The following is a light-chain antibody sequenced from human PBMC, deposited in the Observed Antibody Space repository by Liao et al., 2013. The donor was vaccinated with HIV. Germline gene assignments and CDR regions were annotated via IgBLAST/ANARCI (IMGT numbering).Light chain of an antibody. CDR1: NIGSKS. Sequence: SYELTQPPSVSVAPGKTARITCGGNNIGSKSVHWYQQKPGQAPVLVIYYDSDRPSGIPERFSGSTSGNTATLAIGRVEAGDEADYYCQVWDSISDHPVFGGGTKLTVL. CDR3: QVWDSISDHPV. V-gene: IGLV3-21*01. J-gene: IGLJ3*02. CDR2: YDS.